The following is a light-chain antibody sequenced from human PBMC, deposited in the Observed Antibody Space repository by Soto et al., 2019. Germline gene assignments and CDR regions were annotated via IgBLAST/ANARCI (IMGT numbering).Light chain of an antibody. CDR2: GAS. V-gene: IGKV3-15*01. CDR3: QQYNNWPPTWT. Sequence: VVMTQSPATLSVSPGERATLSCRASQSVTSNLAWYQQKPGQAPRLLIHGASTRATGIPARFIGGGSGTEFTLTISSLQSEDFAVYYCQQYNNWPPTWTFGQGTKVDIK. J-gene: IGKJ1*01. CDR1: QSVTSN.